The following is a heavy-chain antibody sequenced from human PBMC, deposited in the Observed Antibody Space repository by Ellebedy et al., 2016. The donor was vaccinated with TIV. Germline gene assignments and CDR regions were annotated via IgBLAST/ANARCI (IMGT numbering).Heavy chain of an antibody. CDR3: TSYCGGDCYWGGY. Sequence: GESLKISCVDSSPTFSRSWMHWVRQAPGEGLVWVAGMNPDGSVISHADSVKGPFTISRDNAKNTLYLQMNSLRAEDTAVYYCTSYCGGDCYWGGYWGQGTLLTVSS. D-gene: IGHD2-21*02. V-gene: IGHV3-74*01. CDR2: MNPDGSVI. CDR1: SPTFSRSW. J-gene: IGHJ4*02.